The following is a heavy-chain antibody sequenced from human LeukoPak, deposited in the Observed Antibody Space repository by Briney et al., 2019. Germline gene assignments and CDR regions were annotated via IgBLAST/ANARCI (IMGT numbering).Heavy chain of an antibody. Sequence: PGTSLRLSCAASGFTLRNNWMHWVRQAPGKGLVWVSRVNSDGNTTTYADSVKGRFTISRDNAKNTLYLQMNSLRAEDTAVYYCARGNDFWSLDYWGQGTLVTVSS. CDR3: ARGNDFWSLDY. CDR1: GFTLRNNW. V-gene: IGHV3-74*03. D-gene: IGHD3-3*01. J-gene: IGHJ4*02. CDR2: VNSDGNTT.